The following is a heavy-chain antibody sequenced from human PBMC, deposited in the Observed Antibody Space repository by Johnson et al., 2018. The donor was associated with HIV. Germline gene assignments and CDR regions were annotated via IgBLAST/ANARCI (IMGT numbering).Heavy chain of an antibody. V-gene: IGHV3-43D*03. J-gene: IGHJ3*02. Sequence: VQLVESGGGVVQPGGSLRLSCAVSGFTFDDYAMHWVRQAPGKGLEWVSLISWDGNSTYYADYVKGRFTISRENSENSLYLQMNSLRAEDTALYYCAKDMGYSSFGYGFDIWGQGTMVTVSS. CDR1: GFTFDDYA. D-gene: IGHD6-19*01. CDR2: ISWDGNST. CDR3: AKDMGYSSFGYGFDI.